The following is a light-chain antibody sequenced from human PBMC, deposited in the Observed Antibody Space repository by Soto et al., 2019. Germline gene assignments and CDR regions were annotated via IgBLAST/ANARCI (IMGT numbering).Light chain of an antibody. Sequence: DIEMTQSPLSLSVTPGEPASISCRSSQSLLHSNGYNYLDWYLQKPGQSPQLLISSNSNRASGVPDSFSGSGSGTDFTLKISKVEAEDVGVYYCMQALLTPRTIGQGAKLEIK. J-gene: IGKJ2*01. CDR3: MQALLTPRT. CDR1: QSLLHSNGYNY. V-gene: IGKV2-28*01. CDR2: SNS.